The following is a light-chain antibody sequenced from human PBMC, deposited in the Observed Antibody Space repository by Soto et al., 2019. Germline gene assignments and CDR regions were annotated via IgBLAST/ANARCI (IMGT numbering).Light chain of an antibody. CDR1: SSDVGIYNY. V-gene: IGLV2-14*01. CDR2: EFT. J-gene: IGLJ1*01. Sequence: QSALTQPASVSGSPGQSIAISCTGTSSDVGIYNYVSWYQQHPGKVPKLIIYEFTNRPSGVSNRFSGSKSGNTASLIISGLQAEDEADYYCTSYTTSSTRVFGTGTKLTVL. CDR3: TSYTTSSTRV.